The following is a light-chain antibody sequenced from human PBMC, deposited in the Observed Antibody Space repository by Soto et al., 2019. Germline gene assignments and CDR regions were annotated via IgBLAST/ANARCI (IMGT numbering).Light chain of an antibody. CDR1: QTFSNSF. CDR3: QQCGSSST. Sequence: EIGLTQSPGTLSFSPGERATLSCRASQTFSNSFLSWFQQIPGQAPRLLIYGASMRATGIPDRFSGSGSGTDFTLTISRLEPEDFAVYYCQQCGSSSTFGQGTRLEIK. V-gene: IGKV3-20*01. CDR2: GAS. J-gene: IGKJ5*01.